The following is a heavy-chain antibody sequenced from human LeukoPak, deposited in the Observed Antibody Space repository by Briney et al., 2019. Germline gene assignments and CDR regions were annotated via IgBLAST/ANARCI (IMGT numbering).Heavy chain of an antibody. CDR2: IYYSGST. J-gene: IGHJ4*02. CDR1: GGSISSYY. CDR3: APTTVTTLLTDLYYFDY. V-gene: IGHV4-59*04. Sequence: TASETLSLTCTVSGGSISSYYWSWIRQPPGKGLEWIGYIYYSGSTYYNPSLKSRVTISVDTSKNQFSLKLSSVTAADTAVYYCAPTTVTTLLTDLYYFDYWGQGTLVTVSS. D-gene: IGHD4-11*01.